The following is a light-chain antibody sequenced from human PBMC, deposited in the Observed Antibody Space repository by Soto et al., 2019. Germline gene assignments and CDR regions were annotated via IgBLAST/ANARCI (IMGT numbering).Light chain of an antibody. V-gene: IGKV3-15*01. J-gene: IGKJ3*01. CDR2: GAS. CDR1: QSISSS. CDR3: PQYNNWPLT. Sequence: EIVMTQSPATLSVSPGERATLSCRASQSISSSLAWYQQKPGQAPRLLIYGASTRATGIPATFSGSGSGTDVTLTISSLQSEDFAVYYCPQYNNWPLTFGRGTKVDIK.